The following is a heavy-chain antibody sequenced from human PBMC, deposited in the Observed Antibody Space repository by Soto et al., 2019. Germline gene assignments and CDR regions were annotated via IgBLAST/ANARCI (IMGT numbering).Heavy chain of an antibody. D-gene: IGHD6-13*01. Sequence: GGSLRLSCAASGFTFSSYAMSWVRQAPGKGLEWVSAISGSGGSTYYADSVKGRFTISRDNSKNTLYLQMNSLRAEDTAVYYCAKFLTPGIAAAGNLFDYWAQGTLVPVSS. CDR2: ISGSGGST. CDR1: GFTFSSYA. CDR3: AKFLTPGIAAAGNLFDY. J-gene: IGHJ4*02. V-gene: IGHV3-23*01.